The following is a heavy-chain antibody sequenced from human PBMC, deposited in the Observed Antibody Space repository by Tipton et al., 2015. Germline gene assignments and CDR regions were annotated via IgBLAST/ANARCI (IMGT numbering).Heavy chain of an antibody. D-gene: IGHD6-6*01. CDR2: ISLSDTYI. CDR3: ARVNSSSSETPSYYFDY. J-gene: IGHJ4*02. V-gene: IGHV3-21*01. CDR1: GFTFSSSS. Sequence: SLRLSCAASGFTFSSSSMSWVRQAPGKGLEWVSSISLSDTYIYYGDAVKGRFTISRDNARNSLYLQMNSLRAEDTAVYYCARVNSSSSETPSYYFDYWGQGTLVTVSS.